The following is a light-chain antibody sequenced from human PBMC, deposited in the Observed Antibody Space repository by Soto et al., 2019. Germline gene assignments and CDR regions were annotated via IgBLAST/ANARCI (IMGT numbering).Light chain of an antibody. CDR3: SSYTSSSTSV. Sequence: QSVLTQPASVXGSPGQSITISCTGTSSDVGGYNYVSWYQQHPGKAPKLMIYDVSNRPSGVSNRFSGSKSGNTASLTISGLQAEDEADYYCSSYTSSSTSVFGTGPKVTV. CDR1: SSDVGGYNY. V-gene: IGLV2-14*01. J-gene: IGLJ1*01. CDR2: DVS.